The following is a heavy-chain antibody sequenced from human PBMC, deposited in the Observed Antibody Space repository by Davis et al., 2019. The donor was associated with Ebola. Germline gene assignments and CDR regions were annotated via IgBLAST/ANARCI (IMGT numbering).Heavy chain of an antibody. D-gene: IGHD3-3*01. V-gene: IGHV3-21*01. CDR2: ISSDSDYI. CDR1: GFTFSTYS. J-gene: IGHJ3*02. Sequence: GGSLRLSCAASGFTFSTYSMSWVRQAPGKGLEWVSSISSDSDYIYYADSAKGRFTISRDNAKNSLYLQMNSLRAEDTAVYYCARSEDFLYAFDIWGQGTMVTVSS. CDR3: ARSEDFLYAFDI.